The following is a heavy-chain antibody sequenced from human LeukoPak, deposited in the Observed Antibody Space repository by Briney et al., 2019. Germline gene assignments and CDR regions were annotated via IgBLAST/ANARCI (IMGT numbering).Heavy chain of an antibody. CDR3: AREGPGGYFDY. CDR1: GFTFSSYA. CDR2: ISSSSSYI. V-gene: IGHV3-21*01. Sequence: PGGSLRLSCAASGFTFSSYAMSWVRQAPGKGLEWVSSISSSSSYIYYADSVKGRFTISRDNAKNSLYLQMNSLRAEDTAVYYCAREGPGGYFDYWGQGTLVTVSS. J-gene: IGHJ4*02. D-gene: IGHD1-14*01.